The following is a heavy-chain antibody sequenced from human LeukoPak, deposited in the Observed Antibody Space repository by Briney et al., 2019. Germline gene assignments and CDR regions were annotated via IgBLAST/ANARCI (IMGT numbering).Heavy chain of an antibody. V-gene: IGHV3-23*01. Sequence: GGCLRLSCQASGFTLGDYAMSWVRQAPGKGLEWVSAISGSGGSTYYADSVKGRFTISRDNSKNTLYLQMNSLRAEDTAVYYCAKQARYSSSWYMDYWGQGTLVTVSS. J-gene: IGHJ4*02. CDR1: GFTLGDYA. CDR2: ISGSGGST. D-gene: IGHD6-13*01. CDR3: AKQARYSSSWYMDY.